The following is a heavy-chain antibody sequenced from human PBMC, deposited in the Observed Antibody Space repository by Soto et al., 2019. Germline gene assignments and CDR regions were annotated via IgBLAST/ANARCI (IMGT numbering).Heavy chain of an antibody. D-gene: IGHD6-19*01. CDR3: ARDLGGWTDY. V-gene: IGHV1-3*01. CDR1: GYTFTSYA. J-gene: IGHJ4*02. Sequence: QVQLVQSGAEVKKPGASVKVSCKASGYTFTSYAMQWVRQAPGQRLEWMGWINAGNGNTKYSQKFQGRVTITRDTSASTAYMELSSLGSVVTAVYYCARDLGGWTDYWGQGTLVTVSS. CDR2: INAGNGNT.